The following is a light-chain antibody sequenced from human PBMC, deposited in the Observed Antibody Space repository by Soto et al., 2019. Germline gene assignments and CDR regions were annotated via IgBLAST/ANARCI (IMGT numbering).Light chain of an antibody. CDR3: SSYTSSSTLG. J-gene: IGLJ2*01. CDR2: DVS. CDR1: SSDVGGYNY. Sequence: QSVLTQPASVSGSPGQSITISCTGTSSDVGGYNYVSWYQQHPGKAPKLMIYDVSNRPSGVSNRFSGPKSGNTASLTISGLQAEDEADYYCSSYTSSSTLGFGGGTKLTVL. V-gene: IGLV2-14*01.